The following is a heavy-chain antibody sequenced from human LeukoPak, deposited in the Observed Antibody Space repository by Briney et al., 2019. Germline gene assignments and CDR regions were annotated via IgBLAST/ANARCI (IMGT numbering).Heavy chain of an antibody. D-gene: IGHD6-19*01. CDR3: ARGWVGSGWLNYFDY. J-gene: IGHJ4*02. Sequence: SETLSLTRTVSGGSISSYYWSWIRQPAGKGLEWIGRIYTSGSTNYNPSLKSRVTMSVDTSKNQFSLKLSSVTAADTAVYYCARGWVGSGWLNYFDYWGQGTLVTVSS. V-gene: IGHV4-4*07. CDR1: GGSISSYY. CDR2: IYTSGST.